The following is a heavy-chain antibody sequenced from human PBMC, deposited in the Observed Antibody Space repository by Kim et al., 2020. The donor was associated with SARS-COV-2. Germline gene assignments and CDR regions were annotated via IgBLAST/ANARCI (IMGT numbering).Heavy chain of an antibody. CDR1: GGSISSGGYY. CDR2: IYYSEST. V-gene: IGHV4-31*03. Sequence: SETLSLTCTVSGGSISSGGYYWSWIRQHPGKGLEWIGYIYYSESTYYNPSLKSRVTISVDTSKNQFSLKLSSVTAADTAVYYCARDLYYGPDRWFDPWGQGNLVTVSS. D-gene: IGHD3-10*01. CDR3: ARDLYYGPDRWFDP. J-gene: IGHJ5*02.